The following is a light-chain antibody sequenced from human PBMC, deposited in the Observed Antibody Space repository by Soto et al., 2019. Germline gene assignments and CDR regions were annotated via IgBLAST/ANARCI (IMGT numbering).Light chain of an antibody. V-gene: IGLV2-14*01. CDR2: DVN. Sequence: QSALTQPASVSGSAGRSITISCTGSSSDVGGYNYVSWYQQHPGKAPKLMIYDVNNRPSGVSNRFSGSKSGNTASLTISGLQAEDEAYYYCSSYTGSSTYVVFGGGTKVTVL. J-gene: IGLJ2*01. CDR3: SSYTGSSTYVV. CDR1: SSDVGGYNY.